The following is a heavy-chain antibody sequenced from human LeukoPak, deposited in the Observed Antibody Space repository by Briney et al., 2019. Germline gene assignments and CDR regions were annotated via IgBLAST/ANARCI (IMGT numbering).Heavy chain of an antibody. CDR1: GYTFNGYY. CDR2: INPNSGGT. CDR3: ARGTLNSGGNPWGYYYYYMDV. D-gene: IGHD4-23*01. J-gene: IGHJ6*03. Sequence: ASVKVSCKASGYTFNGYYMHWVRQAPGQGLEWVGWINPNSGGTNYAQKFQGRVTMTRDTSISTAYMELSRLRSDDTAVYYCARGTLNSGGNPWGYYYYYMDVWGKGTTVTVSS. V-gene: IGHV1-2*02.